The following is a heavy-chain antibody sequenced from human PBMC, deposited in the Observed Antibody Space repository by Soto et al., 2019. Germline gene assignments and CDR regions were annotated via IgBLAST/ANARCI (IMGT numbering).Heavy chain of an antibody. CDR1: GFTLRTYA. V-gene: IGHV3-30*18. J-gene: IGHJ4*02. CDR2: ISYDGSNK. D-gene: IGHD2-8*01. CDR3: AKTGYCTNGVCQPFDY. Sequence: PGGSLRLSCATSGFTLRTYAMTLVPQAPEKGMEWVAVISYDGSNKYYADSVKGRFTISRDNSKNTLYLQMNSLRAEDTAVYYCAKTGYCTNGVCQPFDYWGQGTLVTVSS.